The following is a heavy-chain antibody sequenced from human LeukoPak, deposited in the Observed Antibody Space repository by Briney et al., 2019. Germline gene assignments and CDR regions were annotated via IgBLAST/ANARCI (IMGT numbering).Heavy chain of an antibody. CDR1: GGSFSGDY. J-gene: IGHJ4*02. CDR2: INHSGST. Sequence: SETLSLTCAVYGGSFSGDYWNWIRQPPGKGLEWIGEINHSGSTNSNPSLKSRVTISVDRSKNQFSLRLSSVTAADTAVYYCARRPRYSSGWYYFDSWGQGTLVTVSS. CDR3: ARRPRYSSGWYYFDS. D-gene: IGHD6-19*01. V-gene: IGHV4-34*01.